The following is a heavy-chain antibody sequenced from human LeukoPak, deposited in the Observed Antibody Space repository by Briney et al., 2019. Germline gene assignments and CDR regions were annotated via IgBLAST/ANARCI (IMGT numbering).Heavy chain of an antibody. CDR1: GFTFSSYG. D-gene: IGHD3-10*01. V-gene: IGHV3-33*01. J-gene: IGHJ4*02. CDR3: ARDAYGSGSLDY. CDR2: IWYDGSNK. Sequence: GGSLRLYCAASGFTFSSYGMHWVRQAPGKGLEWVAVIWYDGSNKYYADSVKGRFTISRDNSKNTLYLQMNSLRAEDTAVYYCARDAYGSGSLDYWGQGTLVTVSS.